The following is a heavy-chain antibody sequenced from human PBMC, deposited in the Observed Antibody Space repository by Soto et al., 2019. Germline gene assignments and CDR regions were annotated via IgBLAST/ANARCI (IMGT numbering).Heavy chain of an antibody. CDR1: GFTFSSYA. J-gene: IGHJ4*02. CDR2: ISGSGGST. Sequence: EVQLLESGGGLVQPGGSLRLSCAASGFTFSSYAMSWVRQAPGKGLEWVSAISGSGGSTYYADSVKGRFTISRDNSKNTLYLQMNSLRAEDTAVYYCAKDLAPEQRGNRAFDYWGQGTLVTVSS. D-gene: IGHD3-16*01. CDR3: AKDLAPEQRGNRAFDY. V-gene: IGHV3-23*01.